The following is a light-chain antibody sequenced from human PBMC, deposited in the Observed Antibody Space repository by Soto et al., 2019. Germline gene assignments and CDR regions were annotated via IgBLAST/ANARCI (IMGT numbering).Light chain of an antibody. CDR3: QQYDKWPPIT. CDR2: GAT. CDR1: QSVGIY. J-gene: IGKJ5*01. V-gene: IGKV3-15*01. Sequence: DIVMTQSPATLSVSPGERATLSCRASQSVGIYLAWYQHKHGQAPRLLIHGATTRVTGIPDRFSGSGSGTEFTLTISSLQSEDFAVYYCQQYDKWPPITFGQGTRMEIK.